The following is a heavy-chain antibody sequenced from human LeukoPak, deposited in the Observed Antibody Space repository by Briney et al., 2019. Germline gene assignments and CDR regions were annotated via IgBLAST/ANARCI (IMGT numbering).Heavy chain of an antibody. D-gene: IGHD6-13*01. CDR2: INSDGSST. CDR1: GFTFSSYW. J-gene: IGHJ6*02. V-gene: IGHV3-74*01. Sequence: GGSLRLSCVASGFTFSSYWMHWVRQAPGKGLVWVSRINSDGSSTSYADSVKGRFTISRDNAKNTLYLQVNSLRAEDTAVYYCAKDSLAAAAHYYGMDVWGQGATVTVSS. CDR3: AKDSLAAAAHYYGMDV.